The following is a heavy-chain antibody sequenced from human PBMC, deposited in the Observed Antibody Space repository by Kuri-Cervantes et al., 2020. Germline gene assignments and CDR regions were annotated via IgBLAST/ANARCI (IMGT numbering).Heavy chain of an antibody. J-gene: IGHJ4*02. CDR2: INSDGSST. Sequence: ETLSLTCAASGFTFSSYWMHWVRQAPGKGLVWVSRINSDGSSTSYADSVKGRFTISRDNAKNTLYLQMSSLRAEDTAVYYCARDNYDSSGYYYKDYWGQGTLVTVSS. CDR1: GFTFSSYW. D-gene: IGHD3-22*01. V-gene: IGHV3-74*01. CDR3: ARDNYDSSGYYYKDY.